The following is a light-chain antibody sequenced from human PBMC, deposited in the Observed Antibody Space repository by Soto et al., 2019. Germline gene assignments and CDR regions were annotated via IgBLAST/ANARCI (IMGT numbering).Light chain of an antibody. CDR1: QSVSSN. V-gene: IGKV3-15*01. J-gene: IGKJ1*01. CDR3: QQYNNWPGT. CDR2: GAS. Sequence: EIVMAQSPATLSVSPGERATLSCRASQSVSSNFAWYQQKPGRPPRLLIYGASTRATGIPARFSGSGSGTEFTLTISSLQSEDFAVYYCQQYNNWPGTFGQGTKVEIK.